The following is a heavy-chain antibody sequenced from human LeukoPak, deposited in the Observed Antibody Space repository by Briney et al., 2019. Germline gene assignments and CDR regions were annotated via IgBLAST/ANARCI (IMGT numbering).Heavy chain of an antibody. J-gene: IGHJ2*01. Sequence: PSETLSLTCTVSGGPISSSSYYWGWIRQPPGKGLEWIGSIYYSGSTYYNPSPKSRVTISVDTSKNHFSLKLSSVTAADTAVYYCASLPYGSGKGFDLWGRGTLVTVSS. CDR2: IYYSGST. D-gene: IGHD3-10*01. V-gene: IGHV4-39*02. CDR3: ASLPYGSGKGFDL. CDR1: GGPISSSSYY.